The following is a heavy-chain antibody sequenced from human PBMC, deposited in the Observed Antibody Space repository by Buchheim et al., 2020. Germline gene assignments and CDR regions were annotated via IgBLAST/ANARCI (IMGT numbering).Heavy chain of an antibody. J-gene: IGHJ4*02. CDR1: GFTFSSYW. CDR3: ARERTAMVYTKYYFDY. V-gene: IGHV3-7*01. Sequence: EVQLVESGGGLVQPGGSLRLSCAASGFTFSSYWMSWVRQAPGKGLEWVANIKQDGSEKYYVDSVKGRFTISRDNAKNSLYLQMNSQRAEDTAVYYCARERTAMVYTKYYFDYWGQGTL. D-gene: IGHD5-18*01. CDR2: IKQDGSEK.